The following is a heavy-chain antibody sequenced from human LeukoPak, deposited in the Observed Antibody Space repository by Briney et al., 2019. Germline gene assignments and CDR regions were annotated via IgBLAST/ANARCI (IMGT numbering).Heavy chain of an antibody. V-gene: IGHV3-48*01. CDR3: ARAPRADDNWFDP. CDR2: ISSSGSTI. CDR1: GFTFSSYG. J-gene: IGHJ5*02. D-gene: IGHD5-24*01. Sequence: GGSLRLSCAASGFTFSSYGMTWVRQAPGKGLEWVSYISSSGSTIYYADSVKGRFTISRDNAKNSLYLQMNSLRAEDTAVYYCARAPRADDNWFDPWGQGTLVTVSS.